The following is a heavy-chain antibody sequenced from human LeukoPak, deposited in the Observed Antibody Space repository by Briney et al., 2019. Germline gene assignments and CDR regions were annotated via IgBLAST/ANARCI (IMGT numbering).Heavy chain of an antibody. CDR2: IGWNSRSI. V-gene: IGHV3-9*01. CDR3: AKDPSRDYEGST. Sequence: PGRSLRLSCTASGFTFHDTSMHWVRQRPGQGLEWVSGIGWNSRSIGYADSVKGRFTISRDNAKNALYLQMNSLRTEDTAFYFCAKDPSRDYEGSTWGQGTLVTVSS. CDR1: GFTFHDTS. J-gene: IGHJ4*02. D-gene: IGHD4-17*01.